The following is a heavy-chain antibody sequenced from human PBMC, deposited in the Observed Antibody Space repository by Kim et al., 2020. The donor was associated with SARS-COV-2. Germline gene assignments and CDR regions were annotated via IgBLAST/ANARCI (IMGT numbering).Heavy chain of an antibody. V-gene: IGHV3-9*01. D-gene: IGHD3-22*01. CDR2: ISCNSGSI. CDR1: GFNFDDYA. Sequence: GGSLRLSCAASGFNFDDYAMHWVRQAPGKGLEWVSGISCNSGSIGYADSVKGRFTISRDNAKNSLYLQMNSLRAEDTALYYCAKDSYYDSSGYYQTPGYFDYWGQGTLVTVSS. CDR3: AKDSYYDSSGYYQTPGYFDY. J-gene: IGHJ4*02.